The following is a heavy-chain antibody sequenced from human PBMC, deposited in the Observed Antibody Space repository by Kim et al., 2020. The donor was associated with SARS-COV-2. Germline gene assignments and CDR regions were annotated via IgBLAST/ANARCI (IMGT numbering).Heavy chain of an antibody. Sequence: GGSLRLSCAASGFTFSSYSMNWVRQAPGKGLEWVSSISSSSSYIYYADSVKGRFTISRDNAKNSLYLQMNSLRAEDTAVYYCARVLGSSWYSLHPFDYWGQGTLVTVSS. CDR2: ISSSSSYI. J-gene: IGHJ4*02. CDR1: GFTFSSYS. V-gene: IGHV3-21*01. CDR3: ARVLGSSWYSLHPFDY. D-gene: IGHD6-13*01.